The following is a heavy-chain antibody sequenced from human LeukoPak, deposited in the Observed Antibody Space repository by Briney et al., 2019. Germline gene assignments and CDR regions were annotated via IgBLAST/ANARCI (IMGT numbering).Heavy chain of an antibody. Sequence: GGSLRLSCAASGFTFDDYAMHWVRPAPGKGLEWVSLISGDGGSTYYADSVKGRFTISRDNSKNSLYLQMNSLRTEDTALYYCAKIPFCSGGSCYEPPDYWGQGTLVTVSS. CDR3: AKIPFCSGGSCYEPPDY. J-gene: IGHJ4*02. V-gene: IGHV3-43*02. CDR2: ISGDGGST. CDR1: GFTFDDYA. D-gene: IGHD2-15*01.